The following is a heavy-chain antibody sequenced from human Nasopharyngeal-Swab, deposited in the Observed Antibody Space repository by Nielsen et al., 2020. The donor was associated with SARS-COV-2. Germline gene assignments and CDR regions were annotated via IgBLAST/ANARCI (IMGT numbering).Heavy chain of an antibody. D-gene: IGHD3-16*01. CDR2: ISVHNGYT. Sequence: ASVVSCKTSGYTFTSYGISWVRQAPGQGLEWLGSISVHNGYTNYPQKLQGRVTMTTDTSTTTASMELRSLRSADTAVYYCARDSIAFGGPEGDYWGQGTLVTVSS. CDR3: ARDSIAFGGPEGDY. V-gene: IGHV1-18*01. CDR1: GYTFTSYG. J-gene: IGHJ4*02.